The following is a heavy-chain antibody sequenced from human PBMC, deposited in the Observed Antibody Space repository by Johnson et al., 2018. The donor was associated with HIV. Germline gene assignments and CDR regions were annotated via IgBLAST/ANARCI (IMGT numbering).Heavy chain of an antibody. CDR3: ARGWVGATLRAFDI. J-gene: IGHJ3*02. D-gene: IGHD1-26*01. CDR1: GFTFSDYY. CDR2: ISSGGSSI. V-gene: IGHV3-11*01. Sequence: QVQLVESGGGLVQPGGSLRLSCAASGFTFSDYYMSWIRQAPGKGLEWVSYISSGGSSIYYADSVKGRFTISRDNAKKFLYLQMNSLTAEDTAFYYCARGWVGATLRAFDIWGQGTMVTVSS.